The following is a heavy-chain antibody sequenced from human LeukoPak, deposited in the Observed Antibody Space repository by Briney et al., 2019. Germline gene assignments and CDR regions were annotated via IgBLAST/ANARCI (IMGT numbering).Heavy chain of an antibody. V-gene: IGHV4-39*01. CDR1: GGSISGSSYY. Sequence: PSETLSLACTVSGGSISGSSYYWGWIRQPPGKGLEWIGSIYDSGSTYYNPSLKSRVTISVDTSKNQFSLKLSSVTAADTAVYYCARHSLDTAMVSYYYYGMDVWGQGTTVTVSS. CDR2: IYDSGST. D-gene: IGHD5-18*01. J-gene: IGHJ6*02. CDR3: ARHSLDTAMVSYYYYGMDV.